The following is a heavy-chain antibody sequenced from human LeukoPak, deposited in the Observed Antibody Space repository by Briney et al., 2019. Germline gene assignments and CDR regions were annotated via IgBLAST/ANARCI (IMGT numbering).Heavy chain of an antibody. V-gene: IGHV3-23*01. J-gene: IGHJ4*02. CDR1: GFTFSSYA. D-gene: IGHD3-3*01. CDR3: AKDSSIHLNYDFWSGYSRFDY. Sequence: GGSLRLSCAASGFTFSSYAMSWVRQAPGKGLEWVSAISGSGTSTYYADSVKGRFTISRDNSKNTLYLQMNSLRAEDTAVYYCAKDSSIHLNYDFWSGYSRFDYWGQGTLVTVSS. CDR2: ISGSGTST.